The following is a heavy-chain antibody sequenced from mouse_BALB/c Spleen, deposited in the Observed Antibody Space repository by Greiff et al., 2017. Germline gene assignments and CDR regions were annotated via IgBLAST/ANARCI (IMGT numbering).Heavy chain of an antibody. D-gene: IGHD6-5*01. J-gene: IGHJ3*01. CDR3: ARLESYHGNTGFAY. CDR1: GFTFSSYG. Sequence: DVKLVESGGDLVKPGGSLKLSCAASGFTFSSYGMSWVRQTPDKRLEWVATISSGGSYTYYPDSVKGRFTISRDNAKNTLYLQMSSLKSEDTAMYYCARLESYHGNTGFAYWGQGTLVTVSA. V-gene: IGHV5-6*02. CDR2: ISSGGSYT.